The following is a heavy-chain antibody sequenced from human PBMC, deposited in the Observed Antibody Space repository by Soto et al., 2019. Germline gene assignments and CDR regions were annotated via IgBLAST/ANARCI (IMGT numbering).Heavy chain of an antibody. CDR2: ISSSSSYI. D-gene: IGHD6-6*01. CDR1: GFTFSSYS. CDR3: ARDIESIAARPYYYYGMDV. J-gene: IGHJ6*02. V-gene: IGHV3-21*01. Sequence: PGGSLRLSCAASGFTFSSYSMNWVRQAPGKGLEWVSSISSSSSYIYYADSVKGRFTISRDNAKNSLYLQMNSLRAEDTAVYYCARDIESIAARPYYYYGMDVWGQGTTVTVSS.